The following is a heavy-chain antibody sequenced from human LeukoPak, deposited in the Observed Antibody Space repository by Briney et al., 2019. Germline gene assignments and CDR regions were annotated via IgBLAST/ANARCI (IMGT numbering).Heavy chain of an antibody. V-gene: IGHV4-39*01. Sequence: PSETLSLTCTVSGGSITSSPYSWVWIRQPPGMGLEWIGSLSYSGNTYYNPSLKSRVTISVDTSKNQFSVKLSSVTAADTAVYYCARLGRTYYDFWSGPWGQGTLVTVSS. CDR2: LSYSGNT. CDR3: ARLGRTYYDFWSGP. D-gene: IGHD3-3*01. J-gene: IGHJ5*02. CDR1: GGSITSSPYS.